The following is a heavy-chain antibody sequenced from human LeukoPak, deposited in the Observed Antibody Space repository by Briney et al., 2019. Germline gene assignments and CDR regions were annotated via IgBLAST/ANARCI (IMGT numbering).Heavy chain of an antibody. V-gene: IGHV7-4-1*02. D-gene: IGHD1-26*01. Sequence: ASVKVSCKASGYTCTSYAMNWVRQAPGQGLEWMGWINTNTGNPTYAQGFTGRFVFSLDTSVSTAYLQISSLKAEDTAVYYCAVNGELLGVVVDYWGQGTLVTVSS. CDR2: INTNTGNP. CDR1: GYTCTSYA. J-gene: IGHJ4*02. CDR3: AVNGELLGVVVDY.